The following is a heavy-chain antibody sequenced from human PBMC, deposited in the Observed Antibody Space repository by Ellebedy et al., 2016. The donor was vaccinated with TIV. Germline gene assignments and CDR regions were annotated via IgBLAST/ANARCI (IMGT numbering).Heavy chain of an antibody. CDR2: IKQDGSEI. CDR1: GLTFSNFW. Sequence: GESLKISXAASGLTFSNFWMSWVRQAPGKGLEWVAIIKQDGSEIYYVDSVRGRFTISRDNAKNSLYLQMNSLRVEDTAAYYCVRGGTRGRYMDVWGKGTTVTVSS. CDR3: VRGGTRGRYMDV. V-gene: IGHV3-7*04. D-gene: IGHD1-1*01. J-gene: IGHJ6*03.